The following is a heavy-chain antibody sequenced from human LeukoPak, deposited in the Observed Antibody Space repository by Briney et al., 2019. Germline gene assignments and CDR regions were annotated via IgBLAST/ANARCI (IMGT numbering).Heavy chain of an antibody. J-gene: IGHJ6*02. CDR1: TFTFSSYS. CDR2: TSSTSRHV. D-gene: IGHD3-3*01. CDR3: AKGSMEGFWSGYSVYYYYGMGV. Sequence: ESLRLSCLASTFTFSSYSMNCLPHAQGKGREWDSCTSSTSRHVFYADSVKGRLTFSRDNAKDSVYLQMISLSGEDTAVYYCAKGSMEGFWSGYSVYYYYGMGVWGQGTTVTVSS. V-gene: IGHV3-21*01.